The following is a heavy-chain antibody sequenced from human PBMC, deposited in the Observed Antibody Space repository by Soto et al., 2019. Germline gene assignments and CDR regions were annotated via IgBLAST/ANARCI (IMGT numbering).Heavy chain of an antibody. D-gene: IGHD5-12*01. J-gene: IGHJ4*02. CDR3: ARVLGYSGSPRLIDY. CDR2: IYYSGST. CDR1: GGSISSGGYY. Sequence: SETLSLTCTVSGGSISSGGYYWSWIRQHPGKGLEWIGYIYYSGSTYYNPSLKSRVTISVDTSKNQFSLKLSSVTAADTAVYYCARVLGYSGSPRLIDYWGQGTLVTV. V-gene: IGHV4-31*03.